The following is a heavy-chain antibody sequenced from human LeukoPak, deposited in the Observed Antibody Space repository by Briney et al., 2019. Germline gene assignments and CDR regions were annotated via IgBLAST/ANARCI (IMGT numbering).Heavy chain of an antibody. CDR2: IYSGGST. J-gene: IGHJ6*03. Sequence: PGGSLRLSCAASGFTVSSNYMSWVRQAPGKGLEWVSVIYSGGSTYYADSVKGRFTISRDNSKNTLYLQMNSLRAEDTAVYYCASLYSSSKDAHRPPDYYYYYMDVWGKGTTVTISS. D-gene: IGHD6-13*01. V-gene: IGHV3-53*01. CDR3: ASLYSSSKDAHRPPDYYYYYMDV. CDR1: GFTVSSNY.